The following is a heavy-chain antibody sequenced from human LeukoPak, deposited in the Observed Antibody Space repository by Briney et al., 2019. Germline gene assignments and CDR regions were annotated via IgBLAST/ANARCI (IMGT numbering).Heavy chain of an antibody. D-gene: IGHD3-22*01. V-gene: IGHV3-7*01. CDR1: GFTFSSYA. J-gene: IGHJ5*02. CDR2: IKQDGSEK. Sequence: GGSLRLSCAASGFTFSSYAMSWVRQAPGKGLEWVANIKQDGSEKYYVDSVKGRFTISRDNAKNSLYLQMNSLRAEDTAVYYCARDRELHPSRYYYDSSGLGPWGQGTLVTVSS. CDR3: ARDRELHPSRYYYDSSGLGP.